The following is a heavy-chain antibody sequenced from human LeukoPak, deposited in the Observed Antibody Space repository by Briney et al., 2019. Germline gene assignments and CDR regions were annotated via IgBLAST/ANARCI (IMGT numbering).Heavy chain of an antibody. D-gene: IGHD3-22*01. CDR2: ISGSGGST. CDR3: STTYYYDSSEGY. J-gene: IGHJ4*02. V-gene: IGHV3-23*01. Sequence: GGSLRLSCAASGFTFSSYAMSWVRQAPGKGLEWVSAISGSGGSTYYADSVKGRFTISRDNSKNTLYLQMNSLKTEDTAVYYCSTTYYYDSSEGYWGQGTLVTVSS. CDR1: GFTFSSYA.